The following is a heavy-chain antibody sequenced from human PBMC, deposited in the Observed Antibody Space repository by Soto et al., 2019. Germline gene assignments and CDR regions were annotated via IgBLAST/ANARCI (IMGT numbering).Heavy chain of an antibody. CDR3: ARDYGSGSFDY. J-gene: IGHJ4*02. CDR2: IYYSGST. D-gene: IGHD1-26*01. Sequence: SETLSLTCTVSGGSISSSSYYWGWIRQPPGKGLEWIGSIYYSGSTYYNPSLKSRVTISVDTSKNQFSLKLSSVTAADTAVYYCARDYGSGSFDYWGQGTLVTVSS. V-gene: IGHV4-39*01. CDR1: GGSISSSSYY.